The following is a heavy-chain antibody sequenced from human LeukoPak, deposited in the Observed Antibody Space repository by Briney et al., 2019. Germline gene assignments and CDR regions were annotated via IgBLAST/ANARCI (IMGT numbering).Heavy chain of an antibody. D-gene: IGHD3-9*01. J-gene: IGHJ3*02. Sequence: ASVKVSCKASGYTFTSYDFNWVRQATGQGLEWMGWMNANSGNTGYAQKFQGRVTITRNTSISTVFMELSSLRSEDTAVYFCAKDPRNILTGDFDDFDIWGQGTMVIVSS. CDR2: MNANSGNT. CDR1: GYTFTSYD. CDR3: AKDPRNILTGDFDDFDI. V-gene: IGHV1-8*01.